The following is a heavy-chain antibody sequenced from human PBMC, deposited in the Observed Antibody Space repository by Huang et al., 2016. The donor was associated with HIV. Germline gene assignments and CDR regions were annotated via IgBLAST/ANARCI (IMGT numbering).Heavy chain of an antibody. V-gene: IGHV3-21*01. J-gene: IGHJ4*03. CDR3: ARGGPVGYFNL. D-gene: IGHD2-15*01. CDR1: GFLFTTFT. CDR2: ISGSGSSR. Sequence: EVQLEESGGALVKPGGSLRLSCAATGFLFTTFTMHWVRQAPGKGVGWVSSISGSGSSRYHAAAVKGRFTISRDNTKKSLYLQMSSLSVDDTAFYFCARGGPVGYFNLWGHGTLVSVSS.